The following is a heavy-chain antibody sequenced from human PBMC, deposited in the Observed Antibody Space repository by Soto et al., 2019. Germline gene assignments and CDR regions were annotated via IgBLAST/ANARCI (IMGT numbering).Heavy chain of an antibody. CDR1: GFTFSTYA. D-gene: IGHD3-22*01. V-gene: IGHV3-23*01. CDR3: ARRNYYDSRGYLVRHNPDF. J-gene: IGHJ4*02. CDR2: VTDNGDTR. Sequence: DVQLLESGGGLVQPGGSLRLSCAASGFTFSTYALSWFRQAPGKGLEWVSGVTDNGDTRYYADSVKGRFTISRDNSNNRLYLQMNSLRAEDTAVYYCARRNYYDSRGYLVRHNPDFWGQGTLVTVSS.